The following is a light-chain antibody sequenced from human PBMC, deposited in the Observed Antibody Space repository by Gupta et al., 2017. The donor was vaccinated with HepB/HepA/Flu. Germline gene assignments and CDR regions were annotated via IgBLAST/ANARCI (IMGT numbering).Light chain of an antibody. V-gene: IGLV1-47*02. J-gene: IGLJ1*01. CDR3: AKSADSIGGSV. CDR1: RSNIGENF. CDR2: CEN. Sequence: QSLLTQPPSVSATPGQRVAISCSGNRSNIGENFVYWYQQFPGMEPRPLILCENPRPSGVTGRLSCYTAGTSAFPVIIGLRTEDEADDYCAKSADSIGGSVFGGGTKVTVL.